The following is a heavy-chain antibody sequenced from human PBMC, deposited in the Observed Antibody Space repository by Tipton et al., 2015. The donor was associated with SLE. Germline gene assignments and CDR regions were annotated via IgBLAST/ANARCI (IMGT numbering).Heavy chain of an antibody. CDR2: IYYSGST. CDR1: GGSFGGYY. Sequence: LRLSCSVYGGSFGGYYWSWIRQPPGKGLEWIGYIYYSGSTNYNPSLKSRVTISVDTSKNQFSLKLSSVTAADTAVYYCARKVPYFDLWGRGTLVTVSS. V-gene: IGHV4-59*01. J-gene: IGHJ2*01. CDR3: ARKVPYFDL.